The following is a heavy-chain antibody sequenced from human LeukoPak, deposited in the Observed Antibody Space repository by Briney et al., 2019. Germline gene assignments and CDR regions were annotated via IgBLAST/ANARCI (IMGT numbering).Heavy chain of an antibody. CDR2: VFHSGST. Sequence: SETLSLTCTVSGYSISSGYYWDWIRQPPGKGLEWIGSVFHSGSTYYNPSLKSRVTISVDTSKNQFSLKLSSVTAADTAVYYCARATIFGVVIYYFDYWGQGTLVTVSS. J-gene: IGHJ4*02. CDR1: GYSISSGYY. CDR3: ARATIFGVVIYYFDY. D-gene: IGHD3-3*01. V-gene: IGHV4-38-2*02.